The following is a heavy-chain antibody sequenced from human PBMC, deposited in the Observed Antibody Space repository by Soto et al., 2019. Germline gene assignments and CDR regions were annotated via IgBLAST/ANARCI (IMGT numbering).Heavy chain of an antibody. CDR2: FDPEGGEA. D-gene: IGHD3-3*01. CDR1: GHTLTGFS. V-gene: IGHV1-24*01. CDR3: AREVLHGLRFLAWSKPYYDYYGMDV. J-gene: IGHJ6*02. Sequence: ASVKVCCKISGHTLTGFSIHWVRQAPGKGLEWMGGFDPEGGEAIYAQKWHGRVTMTTDTSTSTAYMELRRLRSDDTAVYDCAREVLHGLRFLAWSKPYYDYYGMDVWRQGTTVTVSS.